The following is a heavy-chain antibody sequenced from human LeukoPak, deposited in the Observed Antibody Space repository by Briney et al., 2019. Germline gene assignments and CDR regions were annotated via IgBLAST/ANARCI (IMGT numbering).Heavy chain of an antibody. CDR2: INPSGGST. J-gene: IGHJ3*02. Sequence: GASVKVSCKASGYTFTSYYMHWVRQAPGQGLEWKGIINPSGGSTSYAQKFQGRVTMTRDMSTSTVYMELSSLRSEDTAAYYCARDCRDGYKCFDAFDIWGQGTMVTVSS. D-gene: IGHD5-24*01. V-gene: IGHV1-46*01. CDR3: ARDCRDGYKCFDAFDI. CDR1: GYTFTSYY.